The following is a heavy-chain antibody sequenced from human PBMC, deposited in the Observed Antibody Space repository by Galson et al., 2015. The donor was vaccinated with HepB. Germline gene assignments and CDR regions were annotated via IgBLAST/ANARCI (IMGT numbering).Heavy chain of an antibody. D-gene: IGHD3-10*01. CDR3: AGDRHGSGND. J-gene: IGHJ4*02. CDR2: ISYDGSNK. V-gene: IGHV3-30*04. Sequence: SLRLSCAASGFTFSSYAMHWVRQAPGKGLEWVAVISYDGSNKYYADSVKGRFTFSRDNSKNTLYLQMNSLRAEDTAVYYCAGDRHGSGNDWGQGTLVTVSS. CDR1: GFTFSSYA.